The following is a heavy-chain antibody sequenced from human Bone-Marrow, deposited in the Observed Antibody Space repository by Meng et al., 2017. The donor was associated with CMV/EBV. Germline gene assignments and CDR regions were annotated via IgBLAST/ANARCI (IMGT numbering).Heavy chain of an antibody. CDR2: ISVHYGNT. CDR1: YTLTCYG. Sequence: YTLTCYGIGLVRQAPGQGLEWMGWISVHYGNTKYDQKVKDRVTMTTDTSTSTAYMELRSLRSDDTDVYYCARGVNRIEYSRDWYDLDYWGQGTLVTVSS. J-gene: IGHJ4*02. D-gene: IGHD6-19*01. V-gene: IGHV1-18*01. CDR3: ARGVNRIEYSRDWYDLDY.